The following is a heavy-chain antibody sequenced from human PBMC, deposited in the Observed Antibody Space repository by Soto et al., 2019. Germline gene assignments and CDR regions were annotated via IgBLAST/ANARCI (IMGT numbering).Heavy chain of an antibody. D-gene: IGHD5-12*01. CDR2: IYYSGGT. V-gene: IGHV4-31*03. CDR3: ATEDSGYVGYLDV. Sequence: QVQLQESGPGLVKPSQTLSLTCTVSGCSISRGGYYWSWIRQHPGKGLEWSGYIYYSGGTYYNPSLKSRVTISVDTSENQFYLRLSAVTAADTAVYYCATEDSGYVGYLDVWGKGTTVTVSS. J-gene: IGHJ6*03. CDR1: GCSISRGGYY.